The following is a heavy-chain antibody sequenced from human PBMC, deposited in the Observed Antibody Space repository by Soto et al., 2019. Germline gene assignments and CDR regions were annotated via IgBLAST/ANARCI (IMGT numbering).Heavy chain of an antibody. V-gene: IGHV3-48*02. CDR1: GFTFSRYA. J-gene: IGHJ5*01. CDR3: ARDRGNSGWPIFDS. CDR2: LSTTGDI. Sequence: GGSLRLSCSTSGFTFSRYAMNWVRQAPGKGLELVSYLSTTGDIFYADSVKGRFTISRDNARNSLFLQMNSLRDEDTAMYYCARDRGNSGWPIFDSWGQGTLVTVSS. D-gene: IGHD6-19*01.